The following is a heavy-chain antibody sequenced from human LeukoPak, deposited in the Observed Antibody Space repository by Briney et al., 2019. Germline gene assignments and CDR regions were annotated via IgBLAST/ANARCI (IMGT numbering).Heavy chain of an antibody. Sequence: GGSLRLSCAVSEFTFSIYGMNWVRQAPGKGLEWGSYISAGSGTISYADSVKGRFTISRDNAQNSLYLQMNSLRAEDTAVYYCARRKDSGSQSHDYWGQGTLVTVSS. V-gene: IGHV3-48*01. CDR3: ARRKDSGSQSHDY. CDR1: EFTFSIYG. CDR2: ISAGSGTI. D-gene: IGHD1-26*01. J-gene: IGHJ4*02.